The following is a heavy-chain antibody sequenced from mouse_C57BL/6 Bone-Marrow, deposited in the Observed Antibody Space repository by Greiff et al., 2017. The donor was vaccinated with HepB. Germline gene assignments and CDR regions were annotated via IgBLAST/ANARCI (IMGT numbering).Heavy chain of an antibody. D-gene: IGHD3-3*01. CDR3: ARRAGY. J-gene: IGHJ2*01. CDR1: GYTFTDYY. Sequence: EVQLVESGPELVKPGASVKISCKASGYTFTDYYMNWVKQSHGKSLEWIGDINPNNGGTSYNQKFKGKATLTVDKSSSTAYMELRSLTSEDSAVIYCARRAGYWGQGTTLTVSS. CDR2: INPNNGGT. V-gene: IGHV1-26*01.